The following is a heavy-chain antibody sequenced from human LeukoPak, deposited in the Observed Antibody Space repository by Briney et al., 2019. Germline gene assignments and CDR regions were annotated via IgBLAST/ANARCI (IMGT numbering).Heavy chain of an antibody. D-gene: IGHD3-3*01. V-gene: IGHV4-34*01. CDR1: GGTFSDYY. Sequence: SETLSLTCAVYGGTFSDYYWSWIRQPPGKGLEWIGEINHSGSTNYNPSLKSRVTISVDTSKNQFSLKLSSVTAADTAVYYCARGDFWSGYDNWFDPWGQGTLVTVSS. J-gene: IGHJ5*02. CDR2: INHSGST. CDR3: ARGDFWSGYDNWFDP.